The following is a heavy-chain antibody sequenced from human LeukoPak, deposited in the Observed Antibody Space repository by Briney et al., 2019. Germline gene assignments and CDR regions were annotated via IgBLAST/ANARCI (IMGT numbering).Heavy chain of an antibody. D-gene: IGHD4-11*01. Sequence: PGGSLRLSCAASGFTFTSYNMNWVRQAPGKGLEWVSSITSSSSYIYYADSVKGRFTISRDNSKNTLYLQMNSLRAEDTAVYYCARGNLGYGNPLDYWGQGTLVTVSS. CDR2: ITSSSSYI. CDR1: GFTFTSYN. V-gene: IGHV3-21*04. CDR3: ARGNLGYGNPLDY. J-gene: IGHJ4*02.